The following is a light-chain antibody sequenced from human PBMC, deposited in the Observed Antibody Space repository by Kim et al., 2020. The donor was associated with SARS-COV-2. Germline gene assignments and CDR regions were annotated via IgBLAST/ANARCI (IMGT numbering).Light chain of an antibody. CDR1: SSDVGGYNY. V-gene: IGLV2-11*01. CDR2: DVT. J-gene: IGLJ2*01. Sequence: QSALTQPRSVSGSPGQSVAISCTGTSSDVGGYNYVSWYQQHPDKAPKLMIYDVTKRPSGVPDRFSGSKSGNTASLTISGLLADDDADYYCCSYAGTYTHVIFGGGTQLTVL. CDR3: CSYAGTYTHVI.